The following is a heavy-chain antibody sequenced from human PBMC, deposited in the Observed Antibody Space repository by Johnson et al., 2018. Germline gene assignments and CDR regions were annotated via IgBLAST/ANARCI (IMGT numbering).Heavy chain of an antibody. CDR1: GFTFSIFA. CDR2: IPSSDPIA. V-gene: IGHV3-23*04. Sequence: VQLVESGGGLVQPGGSLRLSCEASGFTFSIFAMSWVRQAPGKGLEWVSGIPSSDPIAFYADYVKGRFTISRDNSKDTLYIQLDSLSAEDTAIYYCSKMQRSSGWATHDAFDIGGKGTLVSVSS. J-gene: IGHJ3*02. CDR3: SKMQRSSGWATHDAFDI. D-gene: IGHD6-19*01.